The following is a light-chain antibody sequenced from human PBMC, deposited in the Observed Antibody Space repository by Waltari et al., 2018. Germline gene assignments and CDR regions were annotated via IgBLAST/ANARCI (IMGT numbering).Light chain of an antibody. CDR1: QSISTS. J-gene: IGKJ4*01. CDR2: AAS. CDR3: QQSYRAPQT. V-gene: IGKV1-39*01. Sequence: DIQVTQSPSSLSASVGDRVTITCRPSQSISTSLNWYQQKPGKPPKLLIFAASALQSGVSSRFSGRGSQTDFTLTIRNLQPEDFATYYCQQSYRAPQTFGGGTKVDMK.